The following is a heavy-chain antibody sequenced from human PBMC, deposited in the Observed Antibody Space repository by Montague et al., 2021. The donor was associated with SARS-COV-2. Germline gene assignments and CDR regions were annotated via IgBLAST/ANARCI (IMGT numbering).Heavy chain of an antibody. CDR3: ARLTPVGSTFFFEF. J-gene: IGHJ4*02. V-gene: IGHV4-31*03. CDR1: GDSFTTSGYF. D-gene: IGHD2/OR15-2a*01. CDR2: IPYSGSA. Sequence: TLSLTCTVSGDSFTTSGYFWTWIRQHPGKGLEWIGHIPYSGSAEYXPSLKSRLTTSVDTSKNQFSLELTSVTAADTAVYYCARLTPVGSTFFFEFWGQGILVTVSS.